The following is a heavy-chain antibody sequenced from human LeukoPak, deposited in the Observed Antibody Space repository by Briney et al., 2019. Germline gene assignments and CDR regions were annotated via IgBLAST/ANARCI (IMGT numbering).Heavy chain of an antibody. CDR2: ISSSGSTI. J-gene: IGHJ6*03. CDR1: GFTFSSYE. V-gene: IGHV3-48*03. CDR3: ARKRDYYYYYMDV. Sequence: GGSLRLSCAASGFTFSSYEMNWVRQAPGKGLEWVSYISSSGSTIYYADSVKGRFTISRDNAKNSLYLQMNSLRAEDTAVYYCARKRDYYYYYMDVWGKGTTVTIPS.